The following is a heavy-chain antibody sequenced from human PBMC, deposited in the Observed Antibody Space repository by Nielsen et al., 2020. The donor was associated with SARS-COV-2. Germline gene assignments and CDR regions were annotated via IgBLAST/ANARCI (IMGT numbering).Heavy chain of an antibody. Sequence: WVRQAPGQGLKWMGIINPSGGSTSYAQKFQGRVTMTRDTSTSTVYMELSSLRSDDTAVYYCARDNDYVWGSYRQGAFDIWGQGTMVTVSS. CDR2: INPSGGST. CDR3: ARDNDYVWGSYRQGAFDI. J-gene: IGHJ3*02. V-gene: IGHV1-46*01. D-gene: IGHD3-16*02.